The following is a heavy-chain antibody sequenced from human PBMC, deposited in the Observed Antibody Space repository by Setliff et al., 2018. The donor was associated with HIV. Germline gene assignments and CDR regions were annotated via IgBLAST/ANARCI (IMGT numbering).Heavy chain of an antibody. J-gene: IGHJ5*02. D-gene: IGHD6-19*01. V-gene: IGHV4-39*01. Sequence: SETLSLTCTVSGDSLSLSTFYWAWIRQPPGRGPEWIGSIYSTGTTYYNPSLKSRVTISFDTSKNQFPLEVTSVTAADTAIYYCARHRFGSGWYGFVSGIDPWGQGTLVTVAS. CDR2: IYSTGTT. CDR3: ARHRFGSGWYGFVSGIDP. CDR1: GDSLSLSTFY.